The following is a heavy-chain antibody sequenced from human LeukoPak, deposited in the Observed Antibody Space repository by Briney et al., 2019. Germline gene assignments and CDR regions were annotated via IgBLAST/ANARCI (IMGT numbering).Heavy chain of an antibody. CDR2: INHSGST. CDR1: GGSFSGYY. D-gene: IGHD3-10*01. V-gene: IGHV4-34*01. J-gene: IGHJ4*02. CDR3: ARADGYYYGSGSYCDY. Sequence: SETLSLTCAVYGGSFSGYYWSWIRQPPGKGLEWIGEINHSGSTNYNPSLKSRVTISVDTSKNQFSLKLSSVTAADTAVHYCARADGYYYGSGSYCDYWGQGTLVTASS.